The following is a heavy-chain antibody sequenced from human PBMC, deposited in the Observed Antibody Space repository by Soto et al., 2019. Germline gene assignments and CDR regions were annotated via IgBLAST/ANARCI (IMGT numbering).Heavy chain of an antibody. CDR3: ARGRRSSSGYRMAYYGMDV. CDR2: MNPNSGNT. CDR1: GYTFTSYD. Sequence: ASVKVSCKASGYTFTSYDINWVRQATGQGLAWMGWMNPNSGNTGYAQKFQGRVTMTMSTSISTASMELSSLRSDDTAVYYFARGRRSSSGYRMAYYGMDVWGQGTTGAVSS. V-gene: IGHV1-8*01. J-gene: IGHJ6*02. D-gene: IGHD6-13*01.